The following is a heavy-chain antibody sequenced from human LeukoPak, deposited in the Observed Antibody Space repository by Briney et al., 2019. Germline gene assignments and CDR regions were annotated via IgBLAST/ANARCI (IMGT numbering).Heavy chain of an antibody. CDR1: GFTFDDYA. J-gene: IGHJ4*02. CDR2: ITSSSTYI. CDR3: ANNYIDNSFQY. Sequence: GGSLRLSCAASGFTFDDYAMHWVRQAPGKGLEWVSSITSSSTYIYYADSVKGRFTISRDQSRNMLYLQLNSLRIEDTAVYYCANNYIDNSFQYWGQGTLVTVSS. V-gene: IGHV3-21*06. D-gene: IGHD4-11*01.